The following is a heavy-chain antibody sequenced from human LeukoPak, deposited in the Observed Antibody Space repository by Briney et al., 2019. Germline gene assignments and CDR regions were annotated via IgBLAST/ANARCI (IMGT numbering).Heavy chain of an antibody. CDR2: IRYDGSNK. CDR1: GFTFSSYG. J-gene: IGHJ4*02. CDR3: ARGPSGYHNT. Sequence: PGGSLRLSCAASGFTFSSYGMHWVRQAPGKGLEWVAFIRYDGSNKYYADSVKGRFTISRDNSKNTLHLQVNSLRAEDTAVYYCARGPSGYHNTGGQGTLVTVSS. V-gene: IGHV3-30*02. D-gene: IGHD5-12*01.